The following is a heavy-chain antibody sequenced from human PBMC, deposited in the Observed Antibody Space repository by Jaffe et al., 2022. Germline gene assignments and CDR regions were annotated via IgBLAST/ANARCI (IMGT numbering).Heavy chain of an antibody. CDR3: ATGFPFYPNILTGLGDAFDI. J-gene: IGHJ3*02. D-gene: IGHD3-9*01. CDR1: GYTLTELS. V-gene: IGHV1-24*01. Sequence: QVQLVQSGAEVKKPGASVKVSCKVSGYTLTELSMHWVRQAPGKGLEWMGGFDPEDGETIYAQKFQGRVTMTEDTSTDTAYMELSSLRSEDTAVYYCATGFPFYPNILTGLGDAFDIWGQGTMVTVSS. CDR2: FDPEDGET.